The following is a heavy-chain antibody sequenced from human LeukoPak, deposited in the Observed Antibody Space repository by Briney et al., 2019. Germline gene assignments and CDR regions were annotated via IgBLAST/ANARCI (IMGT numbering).Heavy chain of an antibody. CDR1: GYSFTSYW. CDR2: MYPGDSDI. V-gene: IGHV5-51*01. Sequence: GESLKICCKGSGYSFTSYWIGWVRHMPGEGLEWSGIMYPGDSDIRYNTSFQGQVTISADKSISTAYLQCSSLTASNTAMSYSARRDSHGYGNNWGAFDIWGQGTMVTVSS. CDR3: ARRDSHGYGNNWGAFDI. D-gene: IGHD5-18*01. J-gene: IGHJ3*02.